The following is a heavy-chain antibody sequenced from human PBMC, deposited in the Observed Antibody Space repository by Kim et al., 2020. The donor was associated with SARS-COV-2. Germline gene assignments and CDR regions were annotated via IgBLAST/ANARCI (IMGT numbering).Heavy chain of an antibody. D-gene: IGHD5-12*01. CDR2: IYYSGST. CDR3: ARHGEDGYNSYYYGMDV. J-gene: IGHJ6*02. Sequence: SETLSLTCTVSGGSISSSSYYWGWIRQPPGKGLEWIGSIYYSGSTYYNPSLKSRVTISVNTSKNQFSLKLSSVTAADTAVYYCARHGEDGYNSYYYGMDVGGQGTTVSVSS. V-gene: IGHV4-39*01. CDR1: GGSISSSSYY.